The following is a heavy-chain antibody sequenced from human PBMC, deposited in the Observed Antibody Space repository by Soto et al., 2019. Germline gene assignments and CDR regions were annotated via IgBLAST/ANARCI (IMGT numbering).Heavy chain of an antibody. V-gene: IGHV1-18*01. CDR3: ARFYSSGWPRGYFDY. CDR2: ISTFHGSI. D-gene: IGHD6-19*01. CDR1: GYTFTSHV. Sequence: QVQLVQSGGEVKKPGASVKVSCKAAGYTFTSHVISWVRQAPGQGLEWMGWISTFHGSINYAQKFQGRVTMTTDTSTSTAYMELRSLRSDDTAVYYCARFYSSGWPRGYFDYWGQGTPVTVSA. J-gene: IGHJ4*02.